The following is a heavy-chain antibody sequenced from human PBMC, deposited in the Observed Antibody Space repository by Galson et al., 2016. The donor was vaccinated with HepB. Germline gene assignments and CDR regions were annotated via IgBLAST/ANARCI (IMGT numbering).Heavy chain of an antibody. CDR2: INPDGTYT. V-gene: IGHV3-74*01. CDR3: ARVIGY. Sequence: SLRLSCAASGFTFSLYWMHWVRQVPGKGLVWVSRINPDGTYTNYADSVKGRFTISRDNAKNTLYLQMNSLRAEDTAVYYCARVIGYWGQGTLVTVSS. D-gene: IGHD2-21*01. CDR1: GFTFSLYW. J-gene: IGHJ4*02.